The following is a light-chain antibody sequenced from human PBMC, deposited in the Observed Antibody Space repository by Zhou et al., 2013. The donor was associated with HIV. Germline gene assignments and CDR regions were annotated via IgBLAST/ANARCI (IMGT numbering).Light chain of an antibody. CDR3: QQSYSTLIT. J-gene: IGKJ5*01. Sequence: DIQMTQSPSTLSASIGDRVAVTCRASQSISSWLAWYQQKPGKAPKLLIYAASSLQSGVPSRFSGSGSGADFTLTINSLQPEDFATYYCQQSYSTLITFGQGTRLEIK. V-gene: IGKV1-39*01. CDR2: AAS. CDR1: QSISSW.